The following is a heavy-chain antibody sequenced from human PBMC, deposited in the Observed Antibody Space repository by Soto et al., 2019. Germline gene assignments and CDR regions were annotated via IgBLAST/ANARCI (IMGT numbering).Heavy chain of an antibody. D-gene: IGHD3-22*01. J-gene: IGHJ5*02. CDR3: ARDRTNSGYYTNWLDP. CDR1: GGTLGSDA. V-gene: IGHV1-69*06. CDR2: IIPIFGTT. Sequence: SVKVSCKASGGTLGSDAITWVRQAPGQGLEWVGRIIPIFGTTNYAQNLQGRVTISADKSTLTSYMELHSLTSDDTALYYCARDRTNSGYYTNWLDPWGQGTQVTVSS.